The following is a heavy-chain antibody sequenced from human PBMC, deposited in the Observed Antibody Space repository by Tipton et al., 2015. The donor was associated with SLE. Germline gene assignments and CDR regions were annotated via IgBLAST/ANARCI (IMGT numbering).Heavy chain of an antibody. CDR1: GSSISIGYY. J-gene: IGHJ4*02. CDR3: ARVPHTYSSDLLRFFHFDY. CDR2: IYHSGST. D-gene: IGHD6-25*01. V-gene: IGHV4-38-2*01. Sequence: TLSLTCVVSGSSISIGYYWGRLRQPPVKGMVCIGDIYHSGSTYYKPSLKSRVTISVDTSKNQYTLKLNSLTAADTAVYYCARVPHTYSSDLLRFFHFDYWGQGTLVTVSS.